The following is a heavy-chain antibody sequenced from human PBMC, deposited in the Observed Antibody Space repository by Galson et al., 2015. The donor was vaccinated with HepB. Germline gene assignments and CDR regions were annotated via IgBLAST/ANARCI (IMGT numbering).Heavy chain of an antibody. J-gene: IGHJ4*02. V-gene: IGHV5-10-1*01. D-gene: IGHD5-18*01. CDR2: IDPSDSYT. Sequence: QSGAEVKKPGESLRISCKGSGHIFTNYWIIWVRQMPGKGLEWMGKIDPSDSYTKYSPSFQGHVTISADRSINTAYLQWGSLKASDTAMYYCARRRGYNSGLSFDYWGQGTPVTVSS. CDR1: GHIFTNYW. CDR3: ARRRGYNSGLSFDY.